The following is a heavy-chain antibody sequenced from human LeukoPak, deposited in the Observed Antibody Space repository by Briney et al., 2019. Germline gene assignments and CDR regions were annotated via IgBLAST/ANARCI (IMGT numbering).Heavy chain of an antibody. J-gene: IGHJ6*03. Sequence: SETLSLTCAVSGGSISSTNWWSWVRQPPGKGLEWIGEINHSGSTNYNPSLKSRVTISVDTSKNQFSLKLSSVTAADTAVYYCARRGARRITMVRGVIQYYYYYYMDVWGKGTTVTISS. CDR3: ARRGARRITMVRGVIQYYYYYYMDV. V-gene: IGHV4-4*02. CDR1: GGSISSTNW. CDR2: INHSGST. D-gene: IGHD3-10*01.